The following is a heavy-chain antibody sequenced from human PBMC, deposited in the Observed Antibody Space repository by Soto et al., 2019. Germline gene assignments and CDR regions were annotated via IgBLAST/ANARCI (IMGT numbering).Heavy chain of an antibody. CDR1: GGTFSSYT. D-gene: IGHD6-13*01. CDR2: IIPILGIA. CDR3: ARDPDYTGYSGSWWYYYGMDV. J-gene: IGHJ6*02. V-gene: IGHV1-69*08. Sequence: QVQLVQSGAEVKKPGSSVKVSCKASGGTFSSYTISWVRQAPGQGLEWMGRIIPILGIANYAQKFQGRVTIYADKSTSTGYREMRSLRSEDTDVYFCARDPDYTGYSGSWWYYYGMDVWGQGTTVTVFS.